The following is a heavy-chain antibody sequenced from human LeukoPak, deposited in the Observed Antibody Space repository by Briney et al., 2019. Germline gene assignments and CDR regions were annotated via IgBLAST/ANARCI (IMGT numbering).Heavy chain of an antibody. V-gene: IGHV1-18*01. D-gene: IGHD2-2*01. CDR3: ARYIVVVPAANDWFDP. Sequence: ASVKVSCKASGYTFTSYGISWVRQAPGQGLEWTGWISAYNGNTNYAQKLQGRVTMTTDTSTSTAYMELRSLRSDDTAVYYCARYIVVVPAANDWFDPWGQGTLVTVSS. CDR2: ISAYNGNT. J-gene: IGHJ5*02. CDR1: GYTFTSYG.